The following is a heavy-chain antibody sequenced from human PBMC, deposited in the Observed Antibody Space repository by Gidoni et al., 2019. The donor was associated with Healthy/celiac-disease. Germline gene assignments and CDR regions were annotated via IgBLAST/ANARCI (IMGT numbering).Heavy chain of an antibody. Sequence: QVQLQPWGAGLLKPSDTLSLTCAVYGGSFSGYYWSWIRQPPGKGLEWIGEINHSGSTNYNPSLKSRVTISVDTSKNQFSLKLSSVTAADTAVYYCARGARRSVLRFLEWLAHFDYWGQGTLVTVSS. J-gene: IGHJ4*02. V-gene: IGHV4-34*01. CDR2: INHSGST. CDR3: ARGARRSVLRFLEWLAHFDY. CDR1: GGSFSGYY. D-gene: IGHD3-3*01.